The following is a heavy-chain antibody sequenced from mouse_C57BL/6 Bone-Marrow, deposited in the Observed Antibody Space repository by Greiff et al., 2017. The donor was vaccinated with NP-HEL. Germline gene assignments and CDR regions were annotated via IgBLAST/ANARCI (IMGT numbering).Heavy chain of an antibody. V-gene: IGHV14-4*01. CDR3: TSSSGYTY. J-gene: IGHJ3*01. CDR1: GFNIKDDY. Sequence: EVQLQQSGAELVRPGASVKLSCTASGFNIKDDYMHWVKQRPEQGLEWIGWIDPENGDTEYASKFQGKAPITADTSSNTAYLQLSSLTSEDTAVYYCTSSSGYTYWGQGTLVTVSA. CDR2: IDPENGDT. D-gene: IGHD3-2*02.